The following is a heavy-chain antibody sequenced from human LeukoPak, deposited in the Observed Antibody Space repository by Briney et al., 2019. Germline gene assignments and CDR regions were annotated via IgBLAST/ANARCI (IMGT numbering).Heavy chain of an antibody. D-gene: IGHD2-8*01. CDR1: DYTFASCG. CDR3: ARDFSPPHCTTPNCPRGGWFDP. Sequence: ASVKVSCKAYDYTFASCGISWVRQAPGQGLEWMGWINPNNGNTRYAENLQGRVTMTTDISTSTAYMELRSLRSDDTAIYYCARDFSPPHCTTPNCPRGGWFDPWGQGTLVTVSS. V-gene: IGHV1-18*01. CDR2: INPNNGNT. J-gene: IGHJ5*02.